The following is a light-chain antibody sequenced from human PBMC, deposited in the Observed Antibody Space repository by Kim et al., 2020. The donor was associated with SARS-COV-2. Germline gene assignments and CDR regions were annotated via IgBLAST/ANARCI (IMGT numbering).Light chain of an antibody. CDR1: QNIDTY. Sequence: DFQLTQSPSSLSASVGDRVTITCRASQNIDTYINWYQQKLGQAPKLLIFGSSNLQSGVPSRFSGSGYGTEFTLTISSLQPEDFASYYCHQTWTFGQGTRVEIK. J-gene: IGKJ1*01. V-gene: IGKV1-39*01. CDR2: GSS. CDR3: HQTWT.